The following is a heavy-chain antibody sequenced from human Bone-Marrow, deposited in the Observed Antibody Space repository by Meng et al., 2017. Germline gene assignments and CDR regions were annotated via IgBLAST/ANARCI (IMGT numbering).Heavy chain of an antibody. D-gene: IGHD3-9*01. CDR1: GYTFTSYA. CDR2: IIPIFGTA. V-gene: IGHV1-69*13. J-gene: IGHJ6*02. Sequence: SVKVSCKASGYTFTSYAMHWVRQAPGQGLEWMGGIIPIFGTANYAQKFQGRVTITADESTSTAYMELSSLRSEDTAVYYCARDSGILTGYYIKRYYYYGMDVWGQGTTVTVSS. CDR3: ARDSGILTGYYIKRYYYYGMDV.